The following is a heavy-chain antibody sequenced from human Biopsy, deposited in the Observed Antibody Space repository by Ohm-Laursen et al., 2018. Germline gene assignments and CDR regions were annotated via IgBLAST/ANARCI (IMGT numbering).Heavy chain of an antibody. CDR1: GVTLSGYG. D-gene: IGHD3-10*01. Sequence: SLRLSCSASGVTLSGYGMNWVRQPPGKGLELVSSVSASSSYIYYADSVKGRFTVSRDNTKNTLYLQMNSLRAADTAIYFCATELLPPGVGGPWLDSWGQGTPVTVSS. CDR3: ATELLPPGVGGPWLDS. V-gene: IGHV3-21*06. J-gene: IGHJ5*01. CDR2: VSASSSYI.